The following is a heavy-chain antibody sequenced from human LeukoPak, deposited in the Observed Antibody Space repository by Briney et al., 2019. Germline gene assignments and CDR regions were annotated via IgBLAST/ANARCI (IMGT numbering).Heavy chain of an antibody. V-gene: IGHV3-11*01. CDR2: ISSSGSTI. J-gene: IGHJ4*02. D-gene: IGHD6-13*01. Sequence: GGSLRLSCTVSGFTVSSNSMSWVRQAPGKGLEWVSYISSSGSTIYYADSVKGRFTISRDNAKNSLYLQMNSLRAEDTAVYYCARGLYSSSWYESEGYWGQGTLVTVSS. CDR3: ARGLYSSSWYESEGY. CDR1: GFTVSSNS.